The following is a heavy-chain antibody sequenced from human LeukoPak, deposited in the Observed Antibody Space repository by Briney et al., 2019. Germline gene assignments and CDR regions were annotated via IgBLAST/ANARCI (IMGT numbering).Heavy chain of an antibody. CDR1: GGSISSSSYY. CDR2: IYYSGST. J-gene: IGHJ5*02. V-gene: IGHV4-39*01. D-gene: IGHD2-2*01. CDR3: ARHRPYIVVVPAVPGFDP. Sequence: SETLSLTCTVSGGSISSSSYYWGWIRQPPGKGLEWIGSIYYSGSTYYNPSLKSRVTISVDTSKNQFSLKLSTVTAADTAVYYCARHRPYIVVVPAVPGFDPWGQGTLVTVSS.